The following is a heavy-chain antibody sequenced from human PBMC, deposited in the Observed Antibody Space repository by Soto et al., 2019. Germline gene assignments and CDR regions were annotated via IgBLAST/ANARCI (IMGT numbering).Heavy chain of an antibody. J-gene: IGHJ6*02. CDR3: ARAPRGGGYYYGMDV. Sequence: SETLSLTCTVSGGSISSGGYYWSWIRQHPGKGLEWIGYIYYSGSTYYNPSLKSRVTISVDTSKNQFSLKLSSVTAADTAVYYCARAPRGGGYYYGMDVWGQGTTVTV. CDR2: IYYSGST. CDR1: GGSISSGGYY. D-gene: IGHD2-15*01. V-gene: IGHV4-31*03.